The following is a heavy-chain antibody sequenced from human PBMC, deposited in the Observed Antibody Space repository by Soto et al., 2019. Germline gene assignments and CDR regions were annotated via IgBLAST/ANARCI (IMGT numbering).Heavy chain of an antibody. J-gene: IGHJ4*02. CDR1: GFTFSTYF. CDR2: VSSGRSFI. D-gene: IGHD6-13*01. CDR3: ARCAREYSSSCHFDY. Sequence: PGGSLRLSCAAPGFTFSTYFMNWVRQAPGKGLEWVSSVSSGRSFIYYADSVKGRFTISRDNAKNSLFLQMNSLRAEDTAVYYCARCAREYSSSCHFDYWGQGTLVTVSS. V-gene: IGHV3-21*01.